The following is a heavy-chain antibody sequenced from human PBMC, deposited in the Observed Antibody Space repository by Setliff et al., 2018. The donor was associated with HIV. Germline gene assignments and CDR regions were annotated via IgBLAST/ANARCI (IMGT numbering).Heavy chain of an antibody. CDR2: IYGTGFGA. Sequence: GESLKISCKGSGYSFRHFWIGRVRQMPGKGLEWMGVIYGTGFGARYSPSFEGQVTISADSSIATAYLQWSSLKASDTAIYYCARHGEAGDYMDVWGQGTTVTVSS. CDR1: GYSFRHFW. V-gene: IGHV5-51*01. CDR3: ARHGEAGDYMDV. D-gene: IGHD6-13*01. J-gene: IGHJ6*03.